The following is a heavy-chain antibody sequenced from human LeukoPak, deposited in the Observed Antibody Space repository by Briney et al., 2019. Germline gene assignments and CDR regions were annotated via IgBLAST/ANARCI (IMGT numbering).Heavy chain of an antibody. J-gene: IGHJ5*02. V-gene: IGHV3-66*01. CDR1: GFTFSSYG. Sequence: GGSLRLSCAASGFTFSSYGMHWVRQAPGKGLEWVSVIYSGGSTYYADSVKGRFTISRDNSKNTLYLQMNSLRAEDTAVYYCARVAYYYDSSGYWAPFDPWGQGTLVTVSS. CDR3: ARVAYYYDSSGYWAPFDP. D-gene: IGHD3-22*01. CDR2: IYSGGST.